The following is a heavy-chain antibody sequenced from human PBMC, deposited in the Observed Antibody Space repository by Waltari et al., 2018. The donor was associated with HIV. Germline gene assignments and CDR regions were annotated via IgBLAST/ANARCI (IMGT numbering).Heavy chain of an antibody. CDR3: ARDVTMIGFDY. Sequence: EVQLVESGGGLVQPGGSLRLSCAASGFTFSSYEMNWVRQAPGKGLEWVSYISSSGTTIYYADAVKGRFTISRDNAKNSLYLQMNSLRAEDTAVYYCARDVTMIGFDYWGQGTLVTVSS. V-gene: IGHV3-48*03. D-gene: IGHD3-22*01. CDR2: ISSSGTTI. J-gene: IGHJ4*02. CDR1: GFTFSSYE.